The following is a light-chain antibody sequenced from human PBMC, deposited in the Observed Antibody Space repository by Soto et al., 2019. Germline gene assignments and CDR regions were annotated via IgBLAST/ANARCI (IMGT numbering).Light chain of an antibody. CDR3: FSYGGSRAV. V-gene: IGLV2-23*02. Sequence: QSALTQPASVSGSPGQSITISCTGTSSYVGSHNLVSWYQQHPGQAPKLIIYEVSKRPLGVSARFSASKSGNTASLTISGLQAEDEADYYCFSYGGSRAVFGGGTQLTVL. J-gene: IGLJ7*01. CDR1: SSYVGSHNL. CDR2: EVS.